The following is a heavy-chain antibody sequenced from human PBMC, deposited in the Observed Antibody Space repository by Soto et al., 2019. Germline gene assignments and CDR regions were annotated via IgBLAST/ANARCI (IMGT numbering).Heavy chain of an antibody. CDR3: ARDHRYSSSFFDS. CDR2: ISAYNGNT. CDR1: GYAFSDHG. Sequence: QVRLVLSGDELKKPGASMKVSCKASGYAFSDHGISWVRQATGQGLEGIGWISAYNGNTNYAQKFQGRVTVTTDASTTTAYMEVRSLTSDDTAVYYCARDHRYSSSFFDSWSQGTLITVSS. D-gene: IGHD6-6*01. J-gene: IGHJ4*02. V-gene: IGHV1-18*04.